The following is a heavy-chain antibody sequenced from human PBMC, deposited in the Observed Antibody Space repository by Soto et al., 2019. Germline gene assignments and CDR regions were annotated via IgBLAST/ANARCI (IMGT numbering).Heavy chain of an antibody. J-gene: IGHJ6*03. CDR1: GFTLSGDA. Sequence: EVQLAESGGGLAQPGGSLRLSCAASGFTLSGDAMDWVRQAPGKGLEYVSGISINGVGTYYANSVQGRFTISRDNSKNTVYLQMGSLRPEDMAVYYCARRARPDFYYMDVWGKGTTVTVSS. V-gene: IGHV3-64*01. CDR2: ISINGVGT. CDR3: ARRARPDFYYMDV. D-gene: IGHD6-6*01.